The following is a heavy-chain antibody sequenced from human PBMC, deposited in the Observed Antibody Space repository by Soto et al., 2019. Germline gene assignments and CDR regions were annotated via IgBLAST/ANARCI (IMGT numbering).Heavy chain of an antibody. Sequence: GASVKVSCKASGGTFSSYTISWVRQAPGQGLEWMGRIIPILGIANYARKFQGRVTITADKSTSTAYMELSSLRSEDTVVYYCARDRPERWQQWFDNWFDAWGQGTLVTVSS. CDR1: GGTFSSYT. D-gene: IGHD6-19*01. J-gene: IGHJ5*02. CDR2: IIPILGIA. V-gene: IGHV1-69*04. CDR3: ARDRPERWQQWFDNWFDA.